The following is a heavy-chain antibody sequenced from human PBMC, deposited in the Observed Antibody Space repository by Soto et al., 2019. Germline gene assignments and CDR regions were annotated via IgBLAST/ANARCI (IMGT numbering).Heavy chain of an antibody. CDR3: ARDLCSGGSCYLYFDY. CDR1: GYTFTGYY. Sequence: ASVKVSCKPSGYTFTGYYIHWVRQAPGQGLGWMGWITPNSGGTNYAQKFQGWVTMTRDTSISTAYMELSRLRSDDTAVYYCARDLCSGGSCYLYFDYWGQGTLVTVSS. D-gene: IGHD2-15*01. V-gene: IGHV1-2*04. J-gene: IGHJ4*02. CDR2: ITPNSGGT.